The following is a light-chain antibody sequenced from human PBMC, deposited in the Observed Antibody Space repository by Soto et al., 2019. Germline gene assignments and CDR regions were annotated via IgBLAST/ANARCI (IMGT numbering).Light chain of an antibody. CDR3: LQDINYPWT. CDR2: GAS. J-gene: IGKJ1*01. V-gene: IGKV1-6*01. Sequence: IRMTHSPSSLNASVGDRGTIACRASQSISNYLNWYQEKPGKPPKVLIYGASNLQSGVPPRFSGSGSGTDFTLAISSLQPEDSATYYCLQDINYPWTFGQGTKVDIK. CDR1: QSISNY.